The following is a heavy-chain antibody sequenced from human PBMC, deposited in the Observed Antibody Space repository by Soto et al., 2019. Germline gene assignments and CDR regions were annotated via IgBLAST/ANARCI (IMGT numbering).Heavy chain of an antibody. CDR2: INPGNRNT. D-gene: IGHD3-10*01. CDR3: ARDVGAFDI. Sequence: QVQLVQSGAEVKKPGASVKVSCKASGYTLTNYPMHWVRQAPGQRLEWMGWINPGNRNTKYSQKFQGRVTITRDTSASTAYMELSSLRSEDTAVYYCARDVGAFDIWGQGTMVTVSS. J-gene: IGHJ3*02. CDR1: GYTLTNYP. V-gene: IGHV1-3*01.